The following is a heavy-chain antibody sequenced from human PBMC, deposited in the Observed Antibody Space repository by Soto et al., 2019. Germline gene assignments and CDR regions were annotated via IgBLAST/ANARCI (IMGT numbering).Heavy chain of an antibody. CDR1: AVTFTSYP. CDR2: RSYDGSKK. Sequence: TGGSLRLPCAPSAVTFTSYPMHWIRQAPSKGLEWGEVRSYDGSKKYYAEPVEGRFTISRDNSKNTVFLQMNSLRDEDNAVYYCARDSRDGYSSNWYYYYYDGMDVWDQGTTGTVAS. V-gene: IGHV3-30-3*01. D-gene: IGHD6-13*01. CDR3: ARDSRDGYSSNWYYYYYDGMDV. J-gene: IGHJ6*02.